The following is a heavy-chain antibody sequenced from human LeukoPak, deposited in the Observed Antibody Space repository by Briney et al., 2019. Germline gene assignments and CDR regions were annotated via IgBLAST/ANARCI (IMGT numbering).Heavy chain of an antibody. J-gene: IGHJ4*02. Sequence: PGGSLRLSCAASGFTFSSYGMSWVRQAPGKGLEWVSAISGSGGSTYYADSVKGRFTISRDNAKNSLYLQMNSLRAEDMALYYCAKAGYCSGGSCPLATWGQGTLVTVSS. V-gene: IGHV3-23*01. CDR2: ISGSGGST. D-gene: IGHD2-15*01. CDR3: AKAGYCSGGSCPLAT. CDR1: GFTFSSYG.